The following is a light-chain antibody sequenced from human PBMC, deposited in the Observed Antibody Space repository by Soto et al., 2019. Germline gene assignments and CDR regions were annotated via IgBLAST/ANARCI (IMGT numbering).Light chain of an antibody. CDR1: TGAVTSGYN. Sequence: QAVVTQEPSLTVSPGGTVTLTCASSTGAVTSGYNPNWFQQKPGQAPRALTYSPIHKHSWTPARFSGSRLGGKAALTLSGVQPECEAEYYCLLYFGGAHVVFGGGTKVTVL. CDR2: SPI. J-gene: IGLJ2*01. CDR3: LLYFGGAHVV. V-gene: IGLV7-43*01.